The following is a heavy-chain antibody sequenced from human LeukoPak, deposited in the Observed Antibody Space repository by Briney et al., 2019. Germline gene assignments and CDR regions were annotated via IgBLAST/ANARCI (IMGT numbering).Heavy chain of an antibody. CDR3: ARQTTVTPEDNWFDP. Sequence: PGGSLRLSCAASGFTFSSYWMSWVRQAPGKGLEWVANIKQDGSEKYYADSVKGRFTISRDNAKNSLYLQMNSLRAEDTAVYYCARQTTVTPEDNWFDPWGQGTLVTVSS. V-gene: IGHV3-7*04. D-gene: IGHD4-17*01. J-gene: IGHJ5*02. CDR1: GFTFSSYW. CDR2: IKQDGSEK.